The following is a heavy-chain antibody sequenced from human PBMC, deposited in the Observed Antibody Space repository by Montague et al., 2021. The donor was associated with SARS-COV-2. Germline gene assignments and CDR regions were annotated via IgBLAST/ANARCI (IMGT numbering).Heavy chain of an antibody. CDR1: GFSLSTSGMC. Sequence: PALVKPTQTLTLTCTFSGFSLSTSGMCVSWIRQPPGKALEWLARIGWDDDKYYSTSLKTRLTISKDTSKNQVVLTMTNMDPVDTATYYCARISYGSAMGFDYWGQGTLVTVSS. CDR3: ARISYGSAMGFDY. V-gene: IGHV2-70*11. J-gene: IGHJ4*02. CDR2: IGWDDDK. D-gene: IGHD3-10*01.